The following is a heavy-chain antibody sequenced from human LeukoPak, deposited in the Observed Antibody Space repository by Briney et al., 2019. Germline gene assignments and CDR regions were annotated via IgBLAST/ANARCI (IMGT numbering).Heavy chain of an antibody. J-gene: IGHJ4*02. V-gene: IGHV4-34*01. D-gene: IGHD2-21*02. Sequence: SETLSLTCAVYGGSFSGYYWSWIRQPPGKGLEWIGEINHSGSTNYNPSLKSRVTISVDTSKNQFSLKLSSVTAADTAVYYCARDRGVTAHFDYWGQGTLVTVSS. CDR3: ARDRGVTAHFDY. CDR1: GGSFSGYY. CDR2: INHSGST.